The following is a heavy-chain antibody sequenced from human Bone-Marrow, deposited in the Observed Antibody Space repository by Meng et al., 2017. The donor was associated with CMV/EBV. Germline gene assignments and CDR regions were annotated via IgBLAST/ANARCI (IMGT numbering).Heavy chain of an antibody. V-gene: IGHV4-34*01. D-gene: IGHD3-10*01. Sequence: GSLRLSCAVYGGSFSGYYWSWIRQPPGKGLEWIGEINHSGSTNYNPSLESRVTISGDTSKNQFSLKLSSVTAADTAVYYCATAYGSGGESHDYWGQGTLVTVSS. CDR3: ATAYGSGGESHDY. J-gene: IGHJ4*02. CDR1: GGSFSGYY. CDR2: INHSGST.